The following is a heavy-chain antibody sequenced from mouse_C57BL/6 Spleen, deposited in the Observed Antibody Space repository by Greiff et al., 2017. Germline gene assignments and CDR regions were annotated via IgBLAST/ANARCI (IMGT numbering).Heavy chain of an antibody. CDR1: GYTFTDYY. CDR3: ALVLRSYFAY. J-gene: IGHJ2*01. CDR2: INPNSGGT. Sequence: EVQLQQSGPELVKPGASVKISCKASGYTFTDYYMNWVKQSHGQSLEWIGDINPNSGGTSYNQKFKGKATLTVDKSSSTAYMERRSLTSEDSAVYYCALVLRSYFAYWGQGTTLTVSS. V-gene: IGHV1-26*01. D-gene: IGHD1-1*01.